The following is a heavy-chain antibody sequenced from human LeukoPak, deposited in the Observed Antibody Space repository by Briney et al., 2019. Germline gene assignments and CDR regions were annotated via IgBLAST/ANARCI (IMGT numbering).Heavy chain of an antibody. J-gene: IGHJ4*02. D-gene: IGHD3-22*01. V-gene: IGHV3-23*01. CDR2: TSGSGGST. CDR3: AKGGGRYDSSGYPYYFDY. CDR1: GFTFSSYA. Sequence: GGSLRLSCAASGFTFSSYAMSWVRQAPGKGLEWVSATSGSGGSTYYADSVKGRFTISRDNSKNTLYLQMNSLRAEDTAVYYCAKGGGRYDSSGYPYYFDYWGLGTLVTVSS.